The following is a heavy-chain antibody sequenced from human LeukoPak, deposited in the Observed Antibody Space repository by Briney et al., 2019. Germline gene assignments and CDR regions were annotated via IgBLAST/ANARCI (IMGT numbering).Heavy chain of an antibody. V-gene: IGHV1-18*01. Sequence: ASEKVSCKASGYTFTSYGISWVRQAPGQGLEWMGWISAYNGNTNYAQKLQGRVTMTTDTSTSTAYMELKSLRSDDTAVYYCARLDRTYYYDSWGQGTLVTVSS. D-gene: IGHD3-22*01. CDR1: GYTFTSYG. CDR3: ARLDRTYYYDS. CDR2: ISAYNGNT. J-gene: IGHJ4*02.